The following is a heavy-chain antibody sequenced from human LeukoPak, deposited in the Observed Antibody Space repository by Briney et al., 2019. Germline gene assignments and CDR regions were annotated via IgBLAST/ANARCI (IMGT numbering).Heavy chain of an antibody. Sequence: SETLSLTCAVYGGSFSGYYWSWIRQPPGKGLEWIGEINHSGSTNYNPSLKSRVTISVDTSKNQFSLKLSSVTAADTAVYYCARKCSSTSCYYYWGQGTLVTVSS. V-gene: IGHV4-34*01. CDR2: INHSGST. D-gene: IGHD2-2*01. CDR3: ARKCSSTSCYYY. J-gene: IGHJ4*02. CDR1: GGSFSGYY.